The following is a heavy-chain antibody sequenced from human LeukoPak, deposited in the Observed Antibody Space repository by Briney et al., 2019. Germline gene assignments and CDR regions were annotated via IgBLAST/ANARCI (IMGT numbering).Heavy chain of an antibody. J-gene: IGHJ4*02. CDR3: ARAALDYYDIHY. V-gene: IGHV1-8*01. D-gene: IGHD3-22*01. CDR1: GYTFTSYD. CDR2: MNPNSGNT. Sequence: ASVKVSCKASGYTFTSYDINWVRQATGQGLEWMGWMNPNSGNTGYAQKFQGRVTMTRNTSIGTAYMELSSLRSEDTAVYYCARAALDYYDIHYWGQGALVTVSS.